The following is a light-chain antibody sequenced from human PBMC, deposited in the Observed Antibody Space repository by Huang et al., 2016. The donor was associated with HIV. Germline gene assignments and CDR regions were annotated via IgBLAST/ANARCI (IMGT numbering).Light chain of an antibody. CDR1: QDINSN. CDR3: QQLNSFL. V-gene: IGKV1-9*01. J-gene: IGKJ3*01. CDR2: ATS. Sequence: IQLTQSPSSLSASVGDRVTISCRASQDINSNLAWYQQKPGKAPKLLIYATSTLQNGVPSRFSGYGSGTVFTLTINSPQPDDFAIYYCQQLNSFLFGPGTRVDI.